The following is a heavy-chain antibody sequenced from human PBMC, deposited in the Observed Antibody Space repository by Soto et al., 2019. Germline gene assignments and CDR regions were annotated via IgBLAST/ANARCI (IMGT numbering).Heavy chain of an antibody. V-gene: IGHV4-31*03. CDR2: IYYSGST. Sequence: QVQLQESGPGLVKPSQTLSLTCTVSGGSISSGGYYWSWIRQNPGKGLEWIGYIYYSGSTYYNPSLKSRVTISVDTSKNQFSLKLSSVTAADTAVYYCAGDGKGVEEWGLGDVWGKGTTVTVSS. J-gene: IGHJ6*04. CDR1: GGSISSGGYY. D-gene: IGHD3-3*01. CDR3: AGDGKGVEEWGLGDV.